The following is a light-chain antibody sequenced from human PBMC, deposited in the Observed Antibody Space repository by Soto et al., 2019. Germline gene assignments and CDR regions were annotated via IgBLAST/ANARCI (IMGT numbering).Light chain of an antibody. J-gene: IGKJ2*01. Sequence: EIVMTHSPATLSVSPGDRATLSCRASQTVRYNLAWYQQKPGQAPMLLIYGASTRATGIPARFSGSGSGTEFTLTIDSLQSEDFGLYFCQQANNWPYTFGQGTKLEIK. CDR1: QTVRYN. CDR3: QQANNWPYT. CDR2: GAS. V-gene: IGKV3-15*01.